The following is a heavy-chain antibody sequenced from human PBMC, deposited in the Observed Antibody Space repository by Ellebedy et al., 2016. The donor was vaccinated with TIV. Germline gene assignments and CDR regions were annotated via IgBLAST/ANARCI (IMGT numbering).Heavy chain of an antibody. Sequence: PGGSLRLSCAASGFTFSDYYMSWIRQAPGKGLEWVAHIKTDRSETYYVDSVKGRFTISRENAKNALFLQMDGLRVDDSAVYYCVGFGVFNLWGQGAPVTVSS. V-gene: IGHV3-7*01. CDR3: VGFGVFNL. J-gene: IGHJ5*02. CDR1: GFTFSDYY. CDR2: IKTDRSET. D-gene: IGHD3-3*01.